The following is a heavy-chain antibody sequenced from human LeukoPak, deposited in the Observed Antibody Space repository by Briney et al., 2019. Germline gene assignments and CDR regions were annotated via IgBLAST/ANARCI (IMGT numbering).Heavy chain of an antibody. CDR3: ARGAGPFAT. J-gene: IGHJ5*02. V-gene: IGHV4-4*07. D-gene: IGHD6-19*01. Sequence: SDTLSLTCSVSCDSIRSDYWSCIPQPSGKALECMGRMYTSKTTNYNPPLKSRVTMSVDTTTEQLSLKLRSVTAADTAVYYCARGAGPFATWGQGLLVPVS. CDR1: CDSIRSDY. CDR2: MYTSKTT.